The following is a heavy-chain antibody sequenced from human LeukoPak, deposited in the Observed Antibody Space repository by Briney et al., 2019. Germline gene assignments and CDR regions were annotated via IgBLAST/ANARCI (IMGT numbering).Heavy chain of an antibody. V-gene: IGHV1-69*05. D-gene: IGHD6-19*01. J-gene: IGHJ4*02. CDR1: GGTFSSYA. Sequence: SVKVSCKASGGTFSSYAISWVRQAPGQGLEWMGRIIPIFGTANYAQKFQGRVTITTDESTSTAYMELSSLRSEGTAVYYCARDDGGWSHRGGYFDYWGQGTLVTVSS. CDR3: ARDDGGWSHRGGYFDY. CDR2: IIPIFGTA.